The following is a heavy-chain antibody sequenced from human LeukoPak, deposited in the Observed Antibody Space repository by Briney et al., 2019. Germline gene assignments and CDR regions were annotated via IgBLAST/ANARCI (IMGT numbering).Heavy chain of an antibody. CDR3: ARVVVPAAMSGAFDI. Sequence: ASVKVSCKASGYTFTGYYMHWVRQAPGQGLERMGWINPNSGGTNYAQKFQGRVTMTRDTSISTAYMELSRLRSDDTAVYYCARVVVPAAMSGAFDIWGQGTMVTVSS. V-gene: IGHV1-2*02. CDR1: GYTFTGYY. D-gene: IGHD2-2*01. CDR2: INPNSGGT. J-gene: IGHJ3*02.